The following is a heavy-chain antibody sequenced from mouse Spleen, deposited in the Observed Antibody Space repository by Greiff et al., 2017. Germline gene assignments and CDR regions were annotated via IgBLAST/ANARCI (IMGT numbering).Heavy chain of an antibody. V-gene: IGHV5-9-1*01. Sequence: DVMLVESGGGLVKPGGSLKLSCAASGFTFSSYAMSWVRQTPEKRLEWVATISSGGSYTYYPDSVKGRFTISRDNAKNTLYLQMSSLRSEDTAMYYCARHSTPSYAMDYWGQGTSVTVSS. CDR2: ISSGGSYT. CDR3: ARHSTPSYAMDY. CDR1: GFTFSSYA. D-gene: IGHD6-1*01. J-gene: IGHJ4*01.